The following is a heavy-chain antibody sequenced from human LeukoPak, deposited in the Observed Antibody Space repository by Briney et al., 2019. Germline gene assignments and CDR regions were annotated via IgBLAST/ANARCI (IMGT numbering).Heavy chain of an antibody. V-gene: IGHV3-43*02. CDR3: AKGDCSSTSCRENWFDP. D-gene: IGHD2-2*01. CDR2: ISGDGGST. Sequence: PGGSLRLSCAASGFTFDDYAMHWVRQAPGKGLEWVSLISGDGGSTYYADSVKGRFTISRDNSKNSLYLQMNSLRTEDTALYYCAKGDCSSTSCRENWFDPWGQGTLVTVSS. CDR1: GFTFDDYA. J-gene: IGHJ5*02.